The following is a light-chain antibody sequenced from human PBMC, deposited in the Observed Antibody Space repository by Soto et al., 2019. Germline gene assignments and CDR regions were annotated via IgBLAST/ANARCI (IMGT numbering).Light chain of an antibody. J-gene: IGLJ3*02. V-gene: IGLV2-11*01. CDR1: TGGVGAYNF. CDR3: CSYAGSFTWV. CDR2: DAN. Sequence: QSVLTQPRSVSGSPGQSVTISCTGTTGGVGAYNFVSWYQFHPDKAPKLMIYDANKRPSGVPDRFSASKSGNTASLTISGLQAEDEADYYCCSYAGSFTWVFGGGTKLTVL.